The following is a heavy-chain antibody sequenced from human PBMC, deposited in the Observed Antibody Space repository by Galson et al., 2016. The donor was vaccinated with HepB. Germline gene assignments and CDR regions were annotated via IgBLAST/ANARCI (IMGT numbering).Heavy chain of an antibody. Sequence: SLRLSCAASGFTFSSYGMHWVRQAPGKGLEWVAVIWYDGSNKYYADSVKGRFTISRDNSKNTLYLQMNSLRAEDTAVYYCAKEQQLFGHFDYWGQGTLVTVSS. CDR3: AKEQQLFGHFDY. CDR1: GFTFSSYG. D-gene: IGHD6-13*01. CDR2: IWYDGSNK. V-gene: IGHV3-33*06. J-gene: IGHJ4*02.